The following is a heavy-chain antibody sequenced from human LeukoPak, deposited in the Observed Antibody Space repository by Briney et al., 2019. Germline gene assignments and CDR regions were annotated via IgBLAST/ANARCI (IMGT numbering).Heavy chain of an antibody. CDR2: ISAYNGNT. V-gene: IGHV1-18*01. CDR3: ARGGGAQTYYDFWSGYNYYFDY. J-gene: IGHJ4*02. Sequence: GASVKVSCKASGYTFTSYGISWVRQAPGQGLEWMGWISAYNGNTNYAQKLQGRVTMTTDTSTSTAYMELRSLRSDDTAVYYCARGGGAQTYYDFWSGYNYYFDYWGQGTLVTVSS. D-gene: IGHD3-3*01. CDR1: GYTFTSYG.